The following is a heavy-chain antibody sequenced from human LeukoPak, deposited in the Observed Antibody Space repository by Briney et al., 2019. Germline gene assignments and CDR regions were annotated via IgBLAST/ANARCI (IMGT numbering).Heavy chain of an antibody. CDR1: GGTFSSYA. CDR3: AGAPYSGSYNWFDP. D-gene: IGHD1-26*01. CDR2: IIPIFGTA. V-gene: IGHV1-69*13. J-gene: IGHJ5*02. Sequence: SVTVSCTASGGTFSSYAISWVRQAPGQGLEWMGGIIPIFGTANYAQKFRGRVTITADESTSTAYTELSSLRSEDTAVYYCAGAPYSGSYNWFDPWGQGTLVTVSS.